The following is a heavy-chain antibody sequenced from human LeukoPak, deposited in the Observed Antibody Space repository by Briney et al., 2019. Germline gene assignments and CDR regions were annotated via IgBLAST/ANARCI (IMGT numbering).Heavy chain of an antibody. CDR1: GFTFSIYA. J-gene: IGHJ3*01. Sequence: GGSLRLSCAASGFTFSIYAMSWVRQAPGKGLEWVSIISGSGTTTYYTDSVKGRFTISRDNSENTVYLQMNSLRAEDTAAYYCAKNLNDFSTRYSNPSSGKMMLTHLDAFDFWGQGTMVPVSS. CDR2: ISGSGTTT. V-gene: IGHV3-23*01. CDR3: AKNLNDFSTRYSNPSSGKMMLTHLDAFDF. D-gene: IGHD3/OR15-3a*01.